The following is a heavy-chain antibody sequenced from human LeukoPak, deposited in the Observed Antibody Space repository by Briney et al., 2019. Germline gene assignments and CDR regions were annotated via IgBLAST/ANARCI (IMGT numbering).Heavy chain of an antibody. J-gene: IGHJ4*02. CDR2: ISSGRTTI. CDR1: GFTISSNY. V-gene: IGHV3-11*04. CDR3: ARDWPSDY. Sequence: GGSLRLSCAASGFTISSNYLSWVRQAPGKGLEWVSYISSGRTTIYYADSVKGRFTISGDNAKNSLYLQMNSLRAEDTAVFYCARDWPSDYWGQGTLVTVSS.